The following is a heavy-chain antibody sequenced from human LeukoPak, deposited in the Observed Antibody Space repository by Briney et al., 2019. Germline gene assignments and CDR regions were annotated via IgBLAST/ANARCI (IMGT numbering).Heavy chain of an antibody. CDR1: GGSVSSGSYY. CDR3: ARVFDVVVPAAMTDAFDI. Sequence: SETLSLTCTVSGGSVSSGSYYWSWIRQPPGKGLEWIGYIYYSGSTNYNPSLKSRVTISVDTSKNQFSLKLSSVTAADTAVYYCARVFDVVVPAAMTDAFDIWGQGTMVTVSS. CDR2: IYYSGST. D-gene: IGHD2-2*01. J-gene: IGHJ3*02. V-gene: IGHV4-61*01.